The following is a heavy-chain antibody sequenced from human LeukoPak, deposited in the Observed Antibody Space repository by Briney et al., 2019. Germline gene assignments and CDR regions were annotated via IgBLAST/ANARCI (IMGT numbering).Heavy chain of an antibody. V-gene: IGHV3-66*02. CDR3: ARNGIAAAICWFDP. Sequence: PGGSLRLSCAASGFTVSRNYMSWVRQAPGKGLEWVSVIYSGGSTYYADSVKGRFTISRDNSKNTLYLQMNSLRAEDTAVYYCARNGIAAAICWFDPWGQGTLVTVSS. J-gene: IGHJ5*02. D-gene: IGHD6-13*01. CDR2: IYSGGST. CDR1: GFTVSRNY.